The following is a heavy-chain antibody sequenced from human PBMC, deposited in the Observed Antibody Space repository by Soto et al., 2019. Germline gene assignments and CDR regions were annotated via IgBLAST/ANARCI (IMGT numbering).Heavy chain of an antibody. J-gene: IGHJ3*02. CDR3: ARAPGYCSGGSCYFVTAFDI. Sequence: GSLRLSCAASGFTFSSYWMHWVRQAPGKGLVWVSRINSDGSSTSYADSVKGRFTISRDNAKNTLYLQMNSLRAEDTAVYYCARAPGYCSGGSCYFVTAFDIWGQGTMVTVSS. CDR1: GFTFSSYW. V-gene: IGHV3-74*01. D-gene: IGHD2-15*01. CDR2: INSDGSST.